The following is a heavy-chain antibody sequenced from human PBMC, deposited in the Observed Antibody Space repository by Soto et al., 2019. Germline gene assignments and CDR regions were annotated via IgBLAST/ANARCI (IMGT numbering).Heavy chain of an antibody. CDR2: ISYEGSNT. D-gene: IGHD1-1*01. J-gene: IGHJ6*02. CDR1: GFTFDTYV. CDR3: ARVTPGNNLYYFSGLDF. Sequence: GGSLRLSCVASGFTFDTYVIHWVRQFPGKGLQWVALISYEGSNTYYADSVRGRFTISRDNSKNTLYLQMNTLRPEDTGVYYCARVTPGNNLYYFSGLDFWGQGTSVTVSS. V-gene: IGHV3-30-3*01.